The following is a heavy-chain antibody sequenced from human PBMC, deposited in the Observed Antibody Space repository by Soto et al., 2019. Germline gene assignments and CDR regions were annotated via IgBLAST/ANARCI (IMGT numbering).Heavy chain of an antibody. Sequence: EVQLLESGGGLVQPGGSLRLSCAASGFTFSSYAMSWVRQAPGKGLEWVSAISGSGGSTYYADSVKGRFTISRDNFKNTLYLQINSLRAEDTAVYYCAKRVGPLDGWSDYWGQGTLVTVSS. CDR1: GFTFSSYA. J-gene: IGHJ4*02. V-gene: IGHV3-23*01. CDR3: AKRVGPLDGWSDY. D-gene: IGHD3-3*01. CDR2: ISGSGGST.